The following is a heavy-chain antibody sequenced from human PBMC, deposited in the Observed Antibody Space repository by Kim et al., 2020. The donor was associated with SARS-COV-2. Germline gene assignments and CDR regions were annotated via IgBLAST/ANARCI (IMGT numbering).Heavy chain of an antibody. D-gene: IGHD3-3*01. V-gene: IGHV3-33*01. Sequence: GGSLRLSCAASGFTFSSYGMHWVRQAPGKGLEWVAVIWYDGSNKYYADSVKGRFTISRDNSKNTLYLQMNSLRAEDTAVYYCAREGGVYDFWSGYYYPNYHYYGMDVWGPGTTVTVSS. CDR2: IWYDGSNK. CDR1: GFTFSSYG. J-gene: IGHJ6*02. CDR3: AREGGVYDFWSGYYYPNYHYYGMDV.